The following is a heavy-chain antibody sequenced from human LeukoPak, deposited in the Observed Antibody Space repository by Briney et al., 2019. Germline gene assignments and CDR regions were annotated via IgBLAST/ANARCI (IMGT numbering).Heavy chain of an antibody. J-gene: IGHJ5*02. CDR2: INPNSGGT. CDR3: ARDIAGATKGGWFDT. V-gene: IGHV1-2*02. D-gene: IGHD1-26*01. CDR1: GYTFTGYY. Sequence: ASVKVSCKASGYTFTGYYMHWVRQAPGQGLEWMGWINPNSGGTNYAQKFQGSVTMTRDTSISTAYMELSSLRSEDTALYYCARDIAGATKGGWFDTWGQGTPVTVSS.